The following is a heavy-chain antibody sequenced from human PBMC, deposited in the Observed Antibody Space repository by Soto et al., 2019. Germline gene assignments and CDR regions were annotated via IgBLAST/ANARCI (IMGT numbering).Heavy chain of an antibody. Sequence: GGSPRLSCAASGFTFSSYWMSWVRQAPGKGLEWVANIKQDGSEKYYVDSVKGRFTISRDNAKNSLYLQMNSLRAEDTAVYYCARSVLLDYYYYGMDVWGQGTTVTVSS. V-gene: IGHV3-7*05. J-gene: IGHJ6*02. CDR3: ARSVLLDYYYYGMDV. CDR2: IKQDGSEK. D-gene: IGHD2-8*01. CDR1: GFTFSSYW.